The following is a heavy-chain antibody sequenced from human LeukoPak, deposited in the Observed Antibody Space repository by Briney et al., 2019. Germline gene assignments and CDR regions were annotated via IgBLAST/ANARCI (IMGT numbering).Heavy chain of an antibody. J-gene: IGHJ4*02. D-gene: IGHD2-2*01. V-gene: IGHV3-48*04. CDR3: ARDLLNDEGSSYFFNQ. CDR1: RFTFSSYS. Sequence: PGGSLRLSCAAPRFTFSSYSMNWVRQAPGKGLEWVSYISQSSDRIYHADSVKGRFTISRDNAKNSLYLQMDSLRVEDTAVYYCARDLLNDEGSSYFFNQWGQGTLVTVAS. CDR2: ISQSSDRI.